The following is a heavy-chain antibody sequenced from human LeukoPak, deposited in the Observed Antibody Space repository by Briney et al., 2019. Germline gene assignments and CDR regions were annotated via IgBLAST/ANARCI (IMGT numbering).Heavy chain of an antibody. CDR1: GYTFTSYD. CDR2: MNPNSGNT. D-gene: IGHD3-9*01. CDR3: ARSRYYDIVTGYTSYYYSYMDV. J-gene: IGHJ6*03. Sequence: ASVKASCKASGYTFTSYDINWVRQATRPGLEWMGWMNPNSGNTGYAQKFQGRVTMTRNTSIRTAYMELSSLRSEDTAVYYCARSRYYDIVTGYTSYYYSYMDVWGKGTTVTVSS. V-gene: IGHV1-8*01.